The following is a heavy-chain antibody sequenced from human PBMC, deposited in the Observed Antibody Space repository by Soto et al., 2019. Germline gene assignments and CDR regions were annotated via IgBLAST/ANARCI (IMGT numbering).Heavy chain of an antibody. CDR2: IIPIFGTA. Sequence: SVKVSCKASGGTFSSYAISWVRQAPGQGLEWMGGIIPIFGTANYAQKFQGRVTITADESTSTAYMELSSLRSEDTAVYYCARDRLGDPYYFDYWGQGTLVTVSS. CDR3: ARDRLGDPYYFDY. CDR1: GGTFSSYA. J-gene: IGHJ4*02. D-gene: IGHD3-10*01. V-gene: IGHV1-69*13.